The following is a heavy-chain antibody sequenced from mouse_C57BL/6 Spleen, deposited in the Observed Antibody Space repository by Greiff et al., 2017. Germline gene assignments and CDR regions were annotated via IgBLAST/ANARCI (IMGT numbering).Heavy chain of an antibody. CDR2: IWRGGST. D-gene: IGHD1-1*01. CDR3: AKKPPGSSLFDC. CDR1: GFSLTSYG. J-gene: IGHJ2*01. V-gene: IGHV2-5*01. Sequence: VQVVESGPGLVQPSQSLSITCTVSGFSLTSYGVHWVRQSPGKGLEWLGVIWRGGSTDYNAAFMSRLSITKDNSKSQVFFKMNSLQADDTAIYYCAKKPPGSSLFDCWGQGTTLTVSS.